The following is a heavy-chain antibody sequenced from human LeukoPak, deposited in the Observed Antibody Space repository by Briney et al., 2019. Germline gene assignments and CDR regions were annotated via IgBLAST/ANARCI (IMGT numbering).Heavy chain of an antibody. CDR3: ASLYCSGGSCYFDY. CDR1: GGTFSSYA. J-gene: IGHJ4*02. CDR2: IIPIFGTA. V-gene: IGHV1-69*13. Sequence: ASVKVSCKASGGTFSSYAISWVRQAPGQGLEWMGGIIPIFGTANYAQKFQGRVTITADESTSAAYMELSSLRSEDTAVYYCASLYCSGGSCYFDYWGQGTLVTVSS. D-gene: IGHD2-15*01.